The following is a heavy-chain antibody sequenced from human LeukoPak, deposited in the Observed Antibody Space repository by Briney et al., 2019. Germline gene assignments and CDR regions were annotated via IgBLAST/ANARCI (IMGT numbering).Heavy chain of an antibody. CDR2: ISSSGNTI. J-gene: IGHJ4*02. Sequence: GGSLRLSCAASGFTFTTYAMNWVRQAPGKGLEWVSYISSSGNTIYYAGSLKGRFTISRDNAKDSLYLQMNSLRAEDTAVYYCARDWYFDYWGQGTLVTVSS. CDR3: ARDWYFDY. CDR1: GFTFTTYA. V-gene: IGHV3-48*03.